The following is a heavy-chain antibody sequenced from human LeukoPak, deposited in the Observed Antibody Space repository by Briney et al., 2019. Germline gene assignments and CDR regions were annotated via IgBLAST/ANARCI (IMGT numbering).Heavy chain of an antibody. CDR3: ARDRGNGDYGDYFDS. J-gene: IGHJ4*02. CDR2: IHTSSRV. V-gene: IGHV4-61*02. CDR1: GDSITRGTYY. D-gene: IGHD4/OR15-4a*01. Sequence: SETLSLTCTVSGDSITRGTYYWNWIRQPAGKGLEWIVRIHTSSRVNYNPSLKSRVTISIDTSRNLVSLRLSSVTAADAAVYYCARDRGNGDYGDYFDSWGQGTLDSVSS.